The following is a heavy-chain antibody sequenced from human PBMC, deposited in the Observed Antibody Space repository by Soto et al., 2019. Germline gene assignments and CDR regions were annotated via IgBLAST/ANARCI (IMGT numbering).Heavy chain of an antibody. CDR1: GFTFSSYW. Sequence: GGSLRLSCAASGFTFSSYWMSWVRQAPGKGLEWVANIKQDGSEKYYVDSVKGRFTISRDNAKNSLYLQMNSLRAEDTAVYYCARDPSEYTIFGVGGAFDIWGQGTMVTVSS. V-gene: IGHV3-7*03. D-gene: IGHD3-3*01. CDR3: ARDPSEYTIFGVGGAFDI. J-gene: IGHJ3*02. CDR2: IKQDGSEK.